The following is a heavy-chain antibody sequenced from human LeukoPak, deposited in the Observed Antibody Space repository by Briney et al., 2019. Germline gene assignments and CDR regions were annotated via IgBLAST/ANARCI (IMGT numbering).Heavy chain of an antibody. CDR2: TNHSGST. J-gene: IGHJ6*02. CDR1: GGSFSGYY. D-gene: IGHD4-17*01. CDR3: ARVLGYGDYGPPYYYYGMDV. V-gene: IGHV4-34*01. Sequence: PSETLSLTCAVYGGSFSGYYWSWIRQPPGKGLEWIGETNHSGSTNYNPSLKSRVTISVDTSKNQFSLKLSSVTAADTAVYYCARVLGYGDYGPPYYYYGMDVWGQGTTVTVSS.